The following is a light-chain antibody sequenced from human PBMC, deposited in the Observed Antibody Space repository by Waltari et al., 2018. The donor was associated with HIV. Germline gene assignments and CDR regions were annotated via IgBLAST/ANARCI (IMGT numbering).Light chain of an antibody. CDR3: QVYNTWPPWT. CDR2: GPS. V-gene: IGKV3-15*01. Sequence: EIVMTQSPATLSVSLGETASLSFTASQDIRENVAWYQQKLGQAPRLLFYGPSIRATDIPARFTCSGSGTEFTLTINRLQSEDFAVYSCQVYNTWPPWTFGQGTKVEIK. J-gene: IGKJ1*01. CDR1: QDIREN.